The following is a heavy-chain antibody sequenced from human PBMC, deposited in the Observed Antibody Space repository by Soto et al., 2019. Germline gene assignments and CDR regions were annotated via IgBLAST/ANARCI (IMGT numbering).Heavy chain of an antibody. CDR3: ARDPYDYVSGTYRPLY. Sequence: PGGSLRLSCATSGFTFSSYGMHWVRQAPGKGLEWVAVISYDESNKYYEDSVKGRFTISRDNSKNTLYLQMNSLRADDTAVFYCARDPYDYVSGTYRPLYWGQGTLVTVSS. V-gene: IGHV3-30*03. CDR2: ISYDESNK. CDR1: GFTFSSYG. J-gene: IGHJ4*02. D-gene: IGHD3-16*02.